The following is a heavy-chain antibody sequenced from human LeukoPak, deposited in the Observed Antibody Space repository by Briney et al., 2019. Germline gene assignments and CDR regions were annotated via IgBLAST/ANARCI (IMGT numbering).Heavy chain of an antibody. CDR2: IWFDGSNK. CDR1: GFTFTNYD. D-gene: IGHD6-19*01. J-gene: IGHJ4*02. Sequence: GGSLRLSCAASGFTFTNYDMHWVRQAPGKGLEWVAVIWFDGSNKFYADSVKGRFTISRDNSKNTLYLQMNSLRAEDTAVYYCASSAGALIDCWGQGTLVIVSS. CDR3: ASSAGALIDC. V-gene: IGHV3-33*01.